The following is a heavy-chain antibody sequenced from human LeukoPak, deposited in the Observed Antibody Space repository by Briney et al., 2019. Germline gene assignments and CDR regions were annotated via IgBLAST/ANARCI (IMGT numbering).Heavy chain of an antibody. Sequence: ASVKASCKASGYTFTSYYMNWVRQAPGQGLEWMGITNPSGGSTSYAQKFQDRVAMTRDTSRSTVYMELSSLTSEDTAVCYCARDGVTDGMDVWGQGTTVTVSS. CDR3: ARDGVTDGMDV. J-gene: IGHJ6*02. CDR2: TNPSGGST. D-gene: IGHD5-18*01. CDR1: GYTFTSYY. V-gene: IGHV1-46*01.